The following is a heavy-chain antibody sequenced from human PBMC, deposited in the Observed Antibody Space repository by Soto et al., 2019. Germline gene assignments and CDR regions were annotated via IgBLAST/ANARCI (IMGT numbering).Heavy chain of an antibody. J-gene: IGHJ4*02. V-gene: IGHV3-21*06. D-gene: IGHD1-7*01. CDR2: ISSTTNYI. Sequence: PGGSLRLSCASSVFTFTRYSMNCVRHSPGKGLEWVSSISSTTNYIYYGDSMKGRFTISRDNAKNSPYLEMNSLRAEDTVVYYCARESEELTSNFDYRGQGTLVTVYS. CDR1: VFTFTRYS. CDR3: ARESEELTSNFDY.